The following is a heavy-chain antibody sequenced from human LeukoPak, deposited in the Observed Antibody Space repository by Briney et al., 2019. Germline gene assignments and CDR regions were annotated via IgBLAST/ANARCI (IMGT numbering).Heavy chain of an antibody. V-gene: IGHV3-30*18. D-gene: IGHD2-15*01. J-gene: IGHJ4*02. CDR3: AKAGGYCSSGTCYSNG. CDR1: GFTFSDYA. Sequence: PGGSLRLSCAASGFTFSDYAIHWVRQAPGKGLEWVAIISYDGSNKYYADSVKGRFTISRDNSKNTLYLQMNSLRVEDTAIYYCAKAGGYCSSGTCYSNGWGQGTLATVSS. CDR2: ISYDGSNK.